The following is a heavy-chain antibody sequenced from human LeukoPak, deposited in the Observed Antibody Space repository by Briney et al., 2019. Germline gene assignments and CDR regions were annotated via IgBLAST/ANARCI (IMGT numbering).Heavy chain of an antibody. D-gene: IGHD2-2*01. CDR1: GFTFRSYS. J-gene: IGHJ4*02. CDR3: ARAPTALVGYCSSSSCQADY. Sequence: TSGGSLRLSCAASGFTFRSYSMNWVRQAPGKGLEWVSAIDPSSTYIYYADSVKGRFTISRDNAENSLYLQMNSLRVEDTAVYYCARAPTALVGYCSSSSCQADYWGQGTLVTVSS. CDR2: IDPSSTYI. V-gene: IGHV3-21*01.